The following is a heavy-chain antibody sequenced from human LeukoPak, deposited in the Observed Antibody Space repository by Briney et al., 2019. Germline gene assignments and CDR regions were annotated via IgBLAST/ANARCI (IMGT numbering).Heavy chain of an antibody. D-gene: IGHD1-1*01. V-gene: IGHV3-23*01. CDR2: ISGSGGST. CDR3: AKVGRRWNWSIRSYYYYYMDV. J-gene: IGHJ6*03. Sequence: PGGSLRLSCAASGFTFSSYAMSWVRQAPGKGLEWVSAISGSGGSTYYADSVKGRFTISRDNSKNTLYLQMNSLRAEDTAVYYCAKVGRRWNWSIRSYYYYYMDVWGKGTTVTVSS. CDR1: GFTFSSYA.